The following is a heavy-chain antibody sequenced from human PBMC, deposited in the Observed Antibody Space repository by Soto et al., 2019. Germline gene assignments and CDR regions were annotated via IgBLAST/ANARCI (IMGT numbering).Heavy chain of an antibody. J-gene: IGHJ4*02. V-gene: IGHV3-49*03. Sequence: GGSLRLSCTASGFTFGDYAMSWFRQAPGKGLEWVGFIRSKAYGGTTEYAASVKGRFTISRDDSKSIAYLQMNSLKTEDTAVYYCTRDEAGIAAAGRAYFDYWGQGTLVTVSS. D-gene: IGHD6-13*01. CDR2: IRSKAYGGTT. CDR3: TRDEAGIAAAGRAYFDY. CDR1: GFTFGDYA.